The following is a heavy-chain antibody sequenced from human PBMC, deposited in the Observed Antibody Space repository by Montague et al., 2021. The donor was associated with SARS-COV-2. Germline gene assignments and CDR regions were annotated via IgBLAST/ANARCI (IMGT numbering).Heavy chain of an antibody. CDR1: GGSISNYY. D-gene: IGHD6-19*01. V-gene: IGHV4-59*13. CDR3: ARGDNYTSGWHPSGVLNY. CDR2: VYFTGKT. Sequence: SETLSLTCTVSGGSISNYYWSWIRQSPGRGLEWIGYVYFTGKTNXNPSLKSRVTISVDTSKNQFSLRLTSVIAADSAVYYCARGDNYTSGWHPSGVLNYWGRGAPVIVSS. J-gene: IGHJ4*02.